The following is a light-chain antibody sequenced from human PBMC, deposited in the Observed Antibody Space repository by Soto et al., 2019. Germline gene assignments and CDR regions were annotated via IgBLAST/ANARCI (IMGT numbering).Light chain of an antibody. Sequence: DFVMTQSPDSLAVSLGERATINCKSSQTVLYSSDNRNYLAWYQQKPGQPPKLLFYWASTRDSGVPDRFSASGSGTDFTLTISSLQAEDVAVYYCQQYYSTPRSFGQGTKLEIK. CDR1: QTVLYSSDNRNY. V-gene: IGKV4-1*01. CDR2: WAS. CDR3: QQYYSTPRS. J-gene: IGKJ2*01.